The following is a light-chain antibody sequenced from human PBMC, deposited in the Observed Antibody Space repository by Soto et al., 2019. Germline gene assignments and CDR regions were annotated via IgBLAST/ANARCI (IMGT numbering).Light chain of an antibody. J-gene: IGKJ4*01. V-gene: IGKV3-15*01. CDR2: GAS. CDR3: QQYNNWPASLT. Sequence: EIVMTQSPATLSVSPGERATLSCRASQSVRSNLAWYHQKPGQAPRLLLYGASTRATGIPARFSGSGSGTEFTLTISSLQSEDFAVYYCQQYNNWPASLTFGGGTRVEIK. CDR1: QSVRSN.